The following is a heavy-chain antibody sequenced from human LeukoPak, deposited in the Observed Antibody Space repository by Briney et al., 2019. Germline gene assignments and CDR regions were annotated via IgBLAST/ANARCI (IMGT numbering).Heavy chain of an antibody. CDR1: GFTFSSYA. D-gene: IGHD6-13*01. V-gene: IGHV3-30-3*01. J-gene: IGHJ6*02. Sequence: GGSLRLSCAASGFTFSSYAMHWVRQAPGKGLEWVAVISYDGSNKYYADSVKGRFTISRDNSKNTLYLQMNSLRAEDTAVYYCARVASAGVLGYYYGMDVWGQGTTVTVSS. CDR2: ISYDGSNK. CDR3: ARVASAGVLGYYYGMDV.